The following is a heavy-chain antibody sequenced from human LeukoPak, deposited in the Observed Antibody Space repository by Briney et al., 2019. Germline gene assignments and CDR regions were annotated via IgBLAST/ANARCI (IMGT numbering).Heavy chain of an antibody. V-gene: IGHV4-31*03. J-gene: IGHJ6*02. CDR1: GGSISSGGYY. CDR3: ARAVGSGFFIYYYYYGMDV. D-gene: IGHD6-19*01. Sequence: SQTLSLTCTVSGGSISSGGYYWSWIRQHPGKGLEWIGYIYYSGSTYYNPSLKSRVTISVDTSKNQFSLKLNSVTPEDTAVYYCARAVGSGFFIYYYYYGMDVWGQGTTVTVSS. CDR2: IYYSGST.